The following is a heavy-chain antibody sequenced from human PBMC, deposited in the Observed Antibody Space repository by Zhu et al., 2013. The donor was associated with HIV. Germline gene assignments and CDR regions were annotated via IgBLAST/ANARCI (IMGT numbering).Heavy chain of an antibody. CDR1: GGTFSSYA. CDR3: ARGGTGGVVITPSPDHYYYYYGMDV. CDR2: IIPIFGTA. D-gene: IGHD3-3*01. V-gene: IGHV1-69*06. J-gene: IGHJ6*02. Sequence: QVQLVQSGAEVKKPGSSVKVSCKASGGTFSSYAISWVRQAPGQGLEWMGGIIPIFGTANYAQKFQGRVTITADKSTSTAYMELSSLRSEDTAVYYCARGGTGGVVITPSPDHYYYYYGMDVWGQGTTVTVSS.